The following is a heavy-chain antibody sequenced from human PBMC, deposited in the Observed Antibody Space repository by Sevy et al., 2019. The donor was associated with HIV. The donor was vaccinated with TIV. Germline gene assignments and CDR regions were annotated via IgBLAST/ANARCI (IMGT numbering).Heavy chain of an antibody. CDR3: AKEWGSYDYIWGSYRSGDAFDI. CDR2: ISGSGGST. Sequence: GESLKISCAASGFTFSSYAMSWVRQAPGKGLEWVSAISGSGGSTYYADSVKGRFTISRDNSKNTLYLQMNSLRAEDTAVYYCAKEWGSYDYIWGSYRSGDAFDIWGQGTMVTVSS. CDR1: GFTFSSYA. D-gene: IGHD3-16*02. J-gene: IGHJ3*02. V-gene: IGHV3-23*01.